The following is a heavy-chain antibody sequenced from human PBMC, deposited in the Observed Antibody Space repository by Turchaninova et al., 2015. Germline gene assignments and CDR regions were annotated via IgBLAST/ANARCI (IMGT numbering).Heavy chain of an antibody. D-gene: IGHD3-22*01. CDR3: ARNGRHYYDSSGRMDV. J-gene: IGHJ6*02. Sequence: QVKIQQGGAGALKPSVTLPLTCAAHGGSRSGYYWHGFRRPPGKGREWSGEINLRGSPTYHPSLKSRVSLPVDTSKNQFSLKLRSVTAADTAVYYCARNGRHYYDSSGRMDVWGQGTTVTVSS. V-gene: IGHV4-34*01. CDR2: INLRGSP. CDR1: GGSRSGYY.